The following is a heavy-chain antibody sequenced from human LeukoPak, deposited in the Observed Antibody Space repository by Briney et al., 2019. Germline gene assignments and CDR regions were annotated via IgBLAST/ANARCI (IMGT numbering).Heavy chain of an antibody. D-gene: IGHD3-10*01. CDR1: GYTLTDYY. V-gene: IGHV1-2*02. Sequence: ASVKVSCKASGYTLTDYYIHWVRQAPGQGLEWMGWITPSSGGTIYAQKFQGRVTMTRDMSTSTVYMELSSLRSEDTAVYYCARADYYGSGSYYNVFFDPWGQGTLVTVSS. CDR2: ITPSSGGT. J-gene: IGHJ5*02. CDR3: ARADYYGSGSYYNVFFDP.